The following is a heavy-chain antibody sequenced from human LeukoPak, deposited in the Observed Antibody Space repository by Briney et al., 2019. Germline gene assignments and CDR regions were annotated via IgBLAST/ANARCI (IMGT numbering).Heavy chain of an antibody. J-gene: IGHJ3*02. CDR3: ARARLGYCSSTSCYLDAFDI. CDR1: GFTFSDYY. CDR2: ISSSGSTI. D-gene: IGHD2-2*01. Sequence: GGSLRLSCAASGFTFSDYYMSWIRQAPGKGLEWVSYISSSGSTIYYADSVKGRFTISRDNAKNSLYLRMNSLRAEDTAVYYYARARLGYCSSTSCYLDAFDIWGQGTMVTVSS. V-gene: IGHV3-11*01.